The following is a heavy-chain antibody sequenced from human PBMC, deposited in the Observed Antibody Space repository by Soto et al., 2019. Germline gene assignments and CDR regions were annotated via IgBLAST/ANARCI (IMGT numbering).Heavy chain of an antibody. CDR2: IYGGGTT. D-gene: IGHD6-19*01. J-gene: IGHJ4*02. Sequence: PGGSLRLSCAASGFAVSSKYMTWVRQAPGKGLEWVSVIYGGGTTYYADSVKGRFTISRDTSKNTLYLQMNSLRAEDTAVYYCVQTTGWPGFDFWGQGTLVTXSS. CDR3: VQTTGWPGFDF. V-gene: IGHV3-53*01. CDR1: GFAVSSKY.